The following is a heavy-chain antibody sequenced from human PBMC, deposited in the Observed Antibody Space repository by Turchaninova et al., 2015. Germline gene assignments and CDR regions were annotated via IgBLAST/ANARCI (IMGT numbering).Heavy chain of an antibody. J-gene: IGHJ4*02. CDR1: GVSISTYS. V-gene: IGHV4-59*01. Sequence: QVQLQESXXXLVXXSETLSLPXPXSGVSISTYSWRWLRQPPGRGLGWIGYIYDSGSNNHNPSLKSRVTISVDTSKSQFSLKVSSVTAADTAVYYCATSGYCGGGGCYSRWGQGTLVTVSS. CDR2: IYDSGSN. D-gene: IGHD2-15*01. CDR3: ATSGYCGGGGCYSR.